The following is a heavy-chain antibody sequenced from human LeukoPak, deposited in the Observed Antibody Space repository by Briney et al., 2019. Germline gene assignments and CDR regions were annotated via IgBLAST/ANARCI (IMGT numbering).Heavy chain of an antibody. J-gene: IGHJ5*02. CDR3: ARGLVAPAAILIGWFDP. V-gene: IGHV4-34*01. D-gene: IGHD2-2*01. CDR2: INHSGST. Sequence: SETLSLTCAVYGGSFSGYYWSWIRQPPGKGLEWIGEINHSGSTNYNPSLKSRVTISVDTSKNQFSLKLSSVTAADTAVYYCARGLVAPAAILIGWFDPWGQGTLVTVSS. CDR1: GGSFSGYY.